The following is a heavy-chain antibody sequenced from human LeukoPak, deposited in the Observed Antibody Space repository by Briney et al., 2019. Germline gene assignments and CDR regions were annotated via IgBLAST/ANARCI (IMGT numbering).Heavy chain of an antibody. CDR2: IIPIFGTA. Sequence: GASVKVSCKASGGTFSSYAISWVRQAPGQGLEWMGGIIPIFGTANYAQKFQGRVTITADKSTSTAYMELSSLRSDDTAVYYCARGIYGSFLGYYFDYWGQGTLVTVSS. V-gene: IGHV1-69*06. CDR3: ARGIYGSFLGYYFDY. J-gene: IGHJ4*02. CDR1: GGTFSSYA. D-gene: IGHD1-26*01.